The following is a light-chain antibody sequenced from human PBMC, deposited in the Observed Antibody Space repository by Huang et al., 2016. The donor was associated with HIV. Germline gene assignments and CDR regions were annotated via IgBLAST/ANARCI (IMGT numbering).Light chain of an antibody. J-gene: IGKJ1*01. CDR2: GAS. CDR3: QQYNDWPPWT. CDR1: QSVNSN. V-gene: IGKV3-15*01. Sequence: EIVMTQSPDTLSVSPGEGATLSCRASQSVNSNLAWYQQNPGQAPRLLIHGASNRAAGIPARFSCSGSETEFTLTISSLQSEDFAVYYCQQYNDWPPWTFGQGTKVEIK.